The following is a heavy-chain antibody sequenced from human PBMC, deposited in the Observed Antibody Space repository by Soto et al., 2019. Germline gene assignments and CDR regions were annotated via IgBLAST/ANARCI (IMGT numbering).Heavy chain of an antibody. Sequence: PSETLSLTCTVSGGSISSGGYYWSWIRQHPGKGLEWIGYIYYSGSTYYNPSLKSRVTISVDTSKNQFSLKLSSVTAADTAVYYCARVKYYYGSGSHSNYYYYGMDVWGQETTVPVS. CDR3: ARVKYYYGSGSHSNYYYYGMDV. D-gene: IGHD3-10*01. J-gene: IGHJ6*02. CDR1: GGSISSGGYY. CDR2: IYYSGST. V-gene: IGHV4-31*03.